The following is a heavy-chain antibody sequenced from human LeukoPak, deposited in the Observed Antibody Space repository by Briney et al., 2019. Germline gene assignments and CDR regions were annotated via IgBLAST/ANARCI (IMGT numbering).Heavy chain of an antibody. J-gene: IGHJ6*02. CDR2: ISYDGNNK. V-gene: IGHV3-30*04. CDR3: AKDRGEDYYYYGMDV. Sequence: GGSLRLSCAASGFIFRSYAMHWVRQAPGKGLEWVAVISYDGNNKYYADSVKGRFTISRDNSKNTLYLQMNSLRPEDTAVYYCAKDRGEDYYYYGMDVWGQGTTVTVSS. CDR1: GFIFRSYA.